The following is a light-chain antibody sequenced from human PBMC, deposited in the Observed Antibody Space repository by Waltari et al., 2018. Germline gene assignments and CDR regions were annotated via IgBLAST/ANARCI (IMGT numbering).Light chain of an antibody. CDR1: QSVSSY. J-gene: IGKJ1*01. CDR2: GAS. Sequence: VIFTQSPSTLSLSPGARATLSCRASQSVSSYLAWYQQKPGQAPRLLIYGASTRATGIPDRFSGGGSGTEFTLTISSLEPEDFAVYYCQKYSSTPWTFGQGTKVEIK. V-gene: IGKV3-20*01. CDR3: QKYSSTPWT.